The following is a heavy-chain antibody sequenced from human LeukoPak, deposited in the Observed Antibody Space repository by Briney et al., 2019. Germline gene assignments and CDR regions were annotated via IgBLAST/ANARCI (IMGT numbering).Heavy chain of an antibody. D-gene: IGHD3-22*01. V-gene: IGHV3-30*02. CDR1: GLTFSSYG. CDR2: IRYDGSNK. Sequence: GGSLRLSCAASGLTFSSYGMHWVRQAPGKGLEGVAFIRYDGSNKYYADSVKGRFTISRDNSKNTLYLQMNSLRAEDTAVYYCAKEGYYYDSSGYYYSYWGQGTLVTVSS. CDR3: AKEGYYYDSSGYYYSY. J-gene: IGHJ4*02.